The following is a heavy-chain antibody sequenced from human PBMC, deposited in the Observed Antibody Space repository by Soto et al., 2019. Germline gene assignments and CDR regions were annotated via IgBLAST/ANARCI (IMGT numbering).Heavy chain of an antibody. J-gene: IGHJ5*02. CDR1: GGSVSSGSYY. CDR3: AREYYYDSSEENWFDP. V-gene: IGHV4-61*01. Sequence: SETLSLTCTVSGGSVSSGSYYWSWIRQPPGKGLEWIGYIYYSGSTNYNPSLKSRVTISVDTSKNQFSLKLSSVTAADTAVYYCAREYYYDSSEENWFDPWGQGTLVTVS. D-gene: IGHD3-22*01. CDR2: IYYSGST.